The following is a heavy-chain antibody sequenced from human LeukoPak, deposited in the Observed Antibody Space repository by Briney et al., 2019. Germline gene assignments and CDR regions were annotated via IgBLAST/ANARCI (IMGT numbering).Heavy chain of an antibody. V-gene: IGHV1-18*01. J-gene: IGHJ6*02. CDR1: GYTFTSYG. Sequence: GASVKVSCKASGYTFTSYGISWVRQAPGQGLEWVGWISAYNGNTNYAQKLQGRVTMTTDTSTSTAYMELRSLRSDDTAVYYCARVRRDGYNYYYYGMDVWGQGTTVTVSS. CDR3: ARVRRDGYNYYYYGMDV. D-gene: IGHD5-24*01. CDR2: ISAYNGNT.